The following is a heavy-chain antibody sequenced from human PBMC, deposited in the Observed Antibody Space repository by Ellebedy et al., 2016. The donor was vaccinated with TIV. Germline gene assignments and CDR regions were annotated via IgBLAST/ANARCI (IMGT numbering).Heavy chain of an antibody. Sequence: MPSETLSLTCTVSGGSTSPYSWSRIRQPPGKGLEWIAFSSFRGHTAYNPSLKSRVTISVDTSKNEFSLRLNSVTAADTAVYYCARDIYGDYVFDYWGQGSLVTVSS. CDR1: GGSTSPYS. D-gene: IGHD4-17*01. V-gene: IGHV4-59*01. CDR2: SSFRGHT. J-gene: IGHJ4*02. CDR3: ARDIYGDYVFDY.